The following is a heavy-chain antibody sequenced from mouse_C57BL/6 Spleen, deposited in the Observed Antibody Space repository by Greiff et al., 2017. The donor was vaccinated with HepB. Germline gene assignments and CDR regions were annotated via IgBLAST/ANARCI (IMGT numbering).Heavy chain of an antibody. D-gene: IGHD1-1*01. Sequence: DVKLVESGGGLVKPGGSLKLSCAASGFTFSSYAMSWVRQTPEKRLEWVATISDGGSYTYYPDNVKGRFTISRDNAKNKLYLQMSHLKSEDTAMYYCAATVVAPFAYWGQGTLVTVSA. J-gene: IGHJ3*01. V-gene: IGHV5-4*03. CDR2: ISDGGSYT. CDR1: GFTFSSYA. CDR3: AATVVAPFAY.